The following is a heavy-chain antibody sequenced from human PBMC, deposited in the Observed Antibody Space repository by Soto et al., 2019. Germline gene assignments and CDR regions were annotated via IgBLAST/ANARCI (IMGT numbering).Heavy chain of an antibody. J-gene: IGHJ5*02. CDR3: SRRMTGNWFDP. CDR2: VRYNGGDK. V-gene: IGHV3-33*01. Sequence: QTGGSLRLSCAASGFTFITYGMHWVRQAPGKGLEWVALVRYNGGDKYYAASVEGRFTISRDNSKNTLYLQMNSLRAEDTAVYYCSRRMTGNWFDPWGQGTLVTVSS. CDR1: GFTFITYG. D-gene: IGHD1-20*01.